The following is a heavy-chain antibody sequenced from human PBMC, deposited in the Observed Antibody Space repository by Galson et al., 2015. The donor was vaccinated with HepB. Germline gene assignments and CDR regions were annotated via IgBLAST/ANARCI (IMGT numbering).Heavy chain of an antibody. CDR2: ISYDGSYK. CDR1: GFPFSGYS. D-gene: IGHD6-19*01. CDR3: ARGLYSSGWQDY. J-gene: IGHJ4*02. Sequence: SLRLSCAASGFPFSGYSMHWVRQAPGKGLEWVGVISYDGSYKFYADSVKGRFTLSRDNSNNTLYVQMSSLRPEDTAVYFCARGLYSSGWQDYWGQGTLVTVSS. V-gene: IGHV3-30-3*01.